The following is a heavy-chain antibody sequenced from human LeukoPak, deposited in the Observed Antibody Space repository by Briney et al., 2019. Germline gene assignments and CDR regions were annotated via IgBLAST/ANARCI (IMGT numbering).Heavy chain of an antibody. CDR1: GGTFSSYA. J-gene: IGHJ6*04. D-gene: IGHD2-21*02. CDR2: IIPIFGTA. Sequence: EASVKVSCKASGGTFSSYAISWVRQAPRQGLEWMGGIIPIFGTANYAQKFQGRVTITADESTSTAYMELSSLRSEDTAVYYCARAYCGGDCYSPYYYGMDVWGKGTTVTVSS. V-gene: IGHV1-69*13. CDR3: ARAYCGGDCYSPYYYGMDV.